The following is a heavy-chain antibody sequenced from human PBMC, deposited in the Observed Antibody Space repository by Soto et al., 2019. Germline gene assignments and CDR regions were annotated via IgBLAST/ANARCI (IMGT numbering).Heavy chain of an antibody. CDR3: AADREAAAPPGY. V-gene: IGHV1-58*02. J-gene: IGHJ4*02. CDR2: IVVGSGNT. CDR1: GDTFSFYT. D-gene: IGHD6-13*01. Sequence: SVKVSCKASGDTFSFYTINWVRQARGQRLEWIGWIVVGSGNTNYAQKFQERVTITRDMSTSTAYMELSSLRSEDTAVYYCAADREAAAPPGYWGQGTLVTVSS.